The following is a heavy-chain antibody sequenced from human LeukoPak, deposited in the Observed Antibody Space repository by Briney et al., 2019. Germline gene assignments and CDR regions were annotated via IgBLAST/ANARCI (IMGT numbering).Heavy chain of an antibody. Sequence: GGSLRLSCAASGFTFSSYSMNWVRQAPGKGLEWVSSISSSSYIYYADSVKGRFTISRDNAKNSLYLQMNSLRAEDTAVYYCASRSSGYYIDYYYYMDVWGKGTTVTVSS. CDR3: ASRSSGYYIDYYYYMDV. J-gene: IGHJ6*03. D-gene: IGHD3-3*01. CDR2: ISSSSYI. CDR1: GFTFSSYS. V-gene: IGHV3-21*01.